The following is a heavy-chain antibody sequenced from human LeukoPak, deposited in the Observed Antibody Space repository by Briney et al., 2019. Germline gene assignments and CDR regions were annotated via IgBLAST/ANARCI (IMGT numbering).Heavy chain of an antibody. CDR1: GFSFSNNA. CDR3: AKIVSTGGVWLDP. J-gene: IGHJ5*02. Sequence: GGSLRLSCAASGFSFSNNAMTCVRQAPGKGLEWVSGISGSGTSTYYADSVKGRFTISRDNSKNLLFLQMDSLRAEDTATYYCAKIVSTGGVWLDPWGQGSLVTVSS. D-gene: IGHD5/OR15-5a*01. CDR2: ISGSGTST. V-gene: IGHV3-23*01.